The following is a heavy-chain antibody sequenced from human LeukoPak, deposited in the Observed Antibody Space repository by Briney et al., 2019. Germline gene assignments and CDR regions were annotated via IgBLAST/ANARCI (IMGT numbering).Heavy chain of an antibody. Sequence: PGGSLRLSCTASGFTVSSDYMSWVRQAPGKGLEWVSVVYSGGNTYYADSVKGRFTISRDNSKNTLYLQMNSLRAEDTAVYYCAREPPGGGFDYWGRGTLVTVSS. D-gene: IGHD3-16*01. CDR1: GFTVSSDY. V-gene: IGHV3-66*01. CDR2: VYSGGNT. J-gene: IGHJ4*02. CDR3: AREPPGGGFDY.